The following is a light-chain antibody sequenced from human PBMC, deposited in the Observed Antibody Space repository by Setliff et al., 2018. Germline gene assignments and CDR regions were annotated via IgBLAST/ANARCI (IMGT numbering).Light chain of an antibody. CDR2: NVN. CDR1: SSDVGSYDY. Sequence: QSALIQPPSVSGSPGQSVTVSCTGTSSDVGSYDYVSWYQQHPGTVPKPMIYNVNTQPSGVPDRFSGSKSGNTASMTISGLQAEDEADYYCSSFRSIATPEVFGTGTKV. J-gene: IGLJ1*01. V-gene: IGLV2-18*02. CDR3: SSFRSIATPEV.